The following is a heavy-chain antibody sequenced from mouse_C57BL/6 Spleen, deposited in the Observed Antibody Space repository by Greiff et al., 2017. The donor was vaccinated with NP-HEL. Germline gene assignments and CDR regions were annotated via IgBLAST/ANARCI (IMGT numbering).Heavy chain of an antibody. J-gene: IGHJ2*01. V-gene: IGHV5-6*01. D-gene: IGHD4-1*01. Sequence: EVQLVESGGDLVKPGGSLKLSCAASGFTFSSYGMSWVRQTPDKRLEWVATISSGGSYTYYPDSVKGRFSISRDNAKNTLYLQMSSLKSEDTAMYYCARHEGNWDGYFDYWGQGTTLTVSS. CDR2: ISSGGSYT. CDR3: ARHEGNWDGYFDY. CDR1: GFTFSSYG.